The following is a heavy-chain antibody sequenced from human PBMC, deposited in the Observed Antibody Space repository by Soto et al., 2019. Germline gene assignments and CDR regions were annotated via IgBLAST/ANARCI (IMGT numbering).Heavy chain of an antibody. CDR2: IIPVLGMA. CDR1: GDIFDSLT. D-gene: IGHD5-12*01. Sequence: QVQLVQSGADMKKPGSSVKVSCQASGDIFDSLTINWVRQAPGQGLEWMGRIIPVLGMANYAKKFQGRVTIIADKSTSTVYMELSSLTSEDTAVYYCARELGGYDYLYYYYSMDVLGEGTTVTVSS. CDR3: ARELGGYDYLYYYYSMDV. J-gene: IGHJ6*03. V-gene: IGHV1-69*08.